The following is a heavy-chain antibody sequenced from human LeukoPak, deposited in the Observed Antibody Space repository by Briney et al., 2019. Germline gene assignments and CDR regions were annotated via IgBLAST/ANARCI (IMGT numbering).Heavy chain of an antibody. Sequence: GGSLRLSCAASGFTFSSYSMNWVRQAPGKGLEWVSYISSSSSTIYYADSVKGRFTISRDNAKNSLYLQMNSLRAEDTAVYYCARDRRVWGTSLDYWGQGTLVTVSS. CDR2: ISSSSSTI. CDR1: GFTFSSYS. V-gene: IGHV3-48*04. D-gene: IGHD3-16*01. J-gene: IGHJ4*02. CDR3: ARDRRVWGTSLDY.